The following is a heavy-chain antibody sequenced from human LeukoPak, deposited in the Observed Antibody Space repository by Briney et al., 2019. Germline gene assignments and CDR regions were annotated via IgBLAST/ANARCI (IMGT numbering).Heavy chain of an antibody. Sequence: GGSLRLSCAASGFTFSSYAMSWVRQAPGKGLEWVSASSGSGGSTYYADSVKGRFTISRDNSKNTLYLQMNSLRAEDTAVYYCARDQDYYGSGSYYTHFDYWGQGTLVTVSS. CDR1: GFTFSSYA. V-gene: IGHV3-23*01. D-gene: IGHD3-10*01. CDR3: ARDQDYYGSGSYYTHFDY. CDR2: SSGSGGST. J-gene: IGHJ4*02.